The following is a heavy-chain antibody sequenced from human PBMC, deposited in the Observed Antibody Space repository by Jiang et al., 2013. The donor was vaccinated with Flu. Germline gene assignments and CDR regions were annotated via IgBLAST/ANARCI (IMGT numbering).Heavy chain of an antibody. V-gene: IGHV5-10-1*01. CDR2: IDPADSYS. CDR1: GYSFTNYW. D-gene: IGHD6-13*01. Sequence: GAEVKKPGESLRISCKASGYSFTNYWISWVRQMPGKGLEWMGRIDPADSYSNYSPSFQGHVNISVDRSISTAFLQWSSLKASDTAMYYCARHNGASAHQRSLPGNTWFDPWGQGPWSPSPQ. J-gene: IGHJ5*02. CDR3: ARHNGASAHQRSLPGNTWFDP.